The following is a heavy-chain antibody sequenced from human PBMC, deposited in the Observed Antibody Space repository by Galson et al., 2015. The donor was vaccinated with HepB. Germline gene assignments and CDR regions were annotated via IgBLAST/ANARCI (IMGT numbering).Heavy chain of an antibody. CDR1: GFTFSSYG. CDR2: ISYDGSNK. J-gene: IGHJ6*03. D-gene: IGHD3-10*01. V-gene: IGHV3-30*18. CDR3: AKDGAYYGSGSYSYYYYYMDV. Sequence: SLRLSCAASGFTFSSYGMHWVRQAPGKGLEWVAVISYDGSNKYYADSVKGRFTISRDNSKNTLYLQMNSLRAEDTAVYYCAKDGAYYGSGSYSYYYYYMDVWGKGTTVTVSS.